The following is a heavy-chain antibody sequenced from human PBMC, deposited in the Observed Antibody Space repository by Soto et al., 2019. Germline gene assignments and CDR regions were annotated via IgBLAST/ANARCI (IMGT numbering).Heavy chain of an antibody. J-gene: IGHJ4*02. V-gene: IGHV3-21*01. CDR1: GFAFNTYT. CDR2: IGWTGSDM. CDR3: VCGAHRGY. D-gene: IGHD4-17*01. Sequence: EVQLVESGGGLGKPGGSLRLSCAASGFAFNTYTMNWVRQAPGKGLEWVSSIGWTGSDMYYADSVRGRFTISSDNAENSLYLQMNRLRDADTAVYYCVCGAHRGYWGQGTLVTVSS.